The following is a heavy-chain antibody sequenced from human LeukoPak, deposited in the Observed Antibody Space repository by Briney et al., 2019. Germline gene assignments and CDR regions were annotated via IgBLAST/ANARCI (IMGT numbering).Heavy chain of an antibody. Sequence: GASVKVSCKASGYTFNSYDISWVRQAPGQGLEWMAWISTYNGNTNYALKVQGRATMTTDTSTSTAYMELRSLSSDDTAVYYCARVLRYDFWSAYYFDYWGQGTLVTVSS. J-gene: IGHJ4*02. CDR1: GYTFNSYD. V-gene: IGHV1-18*01. D-gene: IGHD3-3*01. CDR3: ARVLRYDFWSAYYFDY. CDR2: ISTYNGNT.